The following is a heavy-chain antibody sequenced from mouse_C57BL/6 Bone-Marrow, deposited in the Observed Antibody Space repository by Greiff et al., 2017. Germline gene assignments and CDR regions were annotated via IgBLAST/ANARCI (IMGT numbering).Heavy chain of an antibody. V-gene: IGHV1-76*01. Sequence: VQLQQSGAELVRPGASVKLSCKASGYTFTDYYINWVKQRPGQGLEWIARIYPGSGNTYYNEKFKGKATLTAEKSSSTAYMQLSSLTSEDSAVYVCARVSNYEVWYFDVWGTGTTVTVSS. J-gene: IGHJ1*03. D-gene: IGHD2-5*01. CDR3: ARVSNYEVWYFDV. CDR2: IYPGSGNT. CDR1: GYTFTDYY.